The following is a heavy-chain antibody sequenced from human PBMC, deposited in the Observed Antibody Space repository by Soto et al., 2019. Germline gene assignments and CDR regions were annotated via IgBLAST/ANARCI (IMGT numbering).Heavy chain of an antibody. D-gene: IGHD2-15*01. CDR3: ERAPLGVCSGGTCYLNRGEWLDL. Sequence: QVQLVQSGPEVKKPGASAKVSCKASDYTFTNYGISWVRQAPGQGLEWMGWISGHNGNTKYAQKFQDRVTMAADTSTSTAYMEMRSLKPDDTAVYYCERAPLGVCSGGTCYLNRGEWLDLWGQGTPVTVSS. CDR2: ISGHNGNT. CDR1: DYTFTNYG. J-gene: IGHJ5*02. V-gene: IGHV1-18*01.